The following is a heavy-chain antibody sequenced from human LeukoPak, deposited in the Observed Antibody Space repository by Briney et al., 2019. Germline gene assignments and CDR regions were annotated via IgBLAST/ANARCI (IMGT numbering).Heavy chain of an antibody. J-gene: IGHJ4*02. CDR2: ISSNGGST. CDR3: ARDATNYYDGNDLGKPQFDY. Sequence: PGGSLRLSCAASGFTFSSYAMHWVRQAPGKGLEYVSAISSNGGSTYYANSVKGRFTISRDNSKNTLYLQMGSLRAEDMAVYYCARDATNYYDGNDLGKPQFDYWGQGTLVTVSS. V-gene: IGHV3-64*01. CDR1: GFTFSSYA. D-gene: IGHD3-22*01.